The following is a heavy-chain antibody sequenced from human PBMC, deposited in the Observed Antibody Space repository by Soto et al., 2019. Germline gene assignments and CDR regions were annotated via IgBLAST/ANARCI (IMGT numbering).Heavy chain of an antibody. CDR2: ISAYTDNP. CDR1: GYTFTNYG. V-gene: IGHV1-18*01. J-gene: IGHJ5*02. CDR3: ARVIPGAEAWFGP. D-gene: IGHD2-2*01. Sequence: APVKVSCKASGYTFTNYGVTWVRQTPGQGLEWMGWISAYTDNPNYAQKFQGRVTMTIDTSTTTAYMDLRSLTSDDTAVYYCARVIPGAEAWFGPWGQGTLVTVSS.